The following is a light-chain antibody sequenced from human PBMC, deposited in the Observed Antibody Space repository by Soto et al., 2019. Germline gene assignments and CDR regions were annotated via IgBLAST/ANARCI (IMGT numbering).Light chain of an antibody. CDR2: EVI. V-gene: IGLV2-14*01. Sequence: QSALTQPASVSGSPGQSITISCTGTSSDVGGYNYVSWYQQHPGKAPKLIICEVINRPSGVSNRFSGSKSGNTASLTISGLQSDDEADYYCSSYTSRSTLVFGTGTKVTVL. CDR1: SSDVGGYNY. J-gene: IGLJ1*01. CDR3: SSYTSRSTLV.